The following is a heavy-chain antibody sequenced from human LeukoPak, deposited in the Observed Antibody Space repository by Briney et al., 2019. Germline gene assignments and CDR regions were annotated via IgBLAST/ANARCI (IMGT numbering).Heavy chain of an antibody. V-gene: IGHV3-64*01. Sequence: GGSLRLSCAASGFTFSSYAMYWVRRTPGKGLEYVSVISRNGVSTHYATSVKGRFTISRDNSKNTLYLQMGSLRAEDMAVYYCARDASDIVVVPAAVGPFDLWGQGTLVTVSS. J-gene: IGHJ4*02. CDR3: ARDASDIVVVPAAVGPFDL. D-gene: IGHD2-2*01. CDR1: GFTFSSYA. CDR2: ISRNGVST.